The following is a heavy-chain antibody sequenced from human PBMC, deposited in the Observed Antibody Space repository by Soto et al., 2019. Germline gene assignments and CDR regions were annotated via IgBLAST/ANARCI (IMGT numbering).Heavy chain of an antibody. CDR3: ARGIWVATTASYYFDS. V-gene: IGHV1-3*01. CDR1: GCRFSENG. D-gene: IGHD5-12*01. Sequence: GASGKVSCKASGCRFSENGMQWGRPAPGQGPEWKGWINAGNGNTKYSQKFQDRFTITRDTSANTAYMDLRSLTSEDTVLYYCARGIWVATTASYYFDSWGQGTQVTVSS. J-gene: IGHJ4*02. CDR2: INAGNGNT.